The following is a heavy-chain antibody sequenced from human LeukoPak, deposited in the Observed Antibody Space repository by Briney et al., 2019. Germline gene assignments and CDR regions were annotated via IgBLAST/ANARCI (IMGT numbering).Heavy chain of an antibody. D-gene: IGHD6-25*01. CDR1: VGSISSYY. CDR3: ARDYRPAAAAGGFDY. V-gene: IGHV4-59*01. Sequence: SETLSLTCTVSVGSISSYYWSWIRQPPGKGLEWIGYIYYSRSTNYNPSLKSRVTISVDTSKNQLSLKLSSVTAADTAVYYCARDYRPAAAAGGFDYWGQGTLVTVSS. J-gene: IGHJ4*02. CDR2: IYYSRST.